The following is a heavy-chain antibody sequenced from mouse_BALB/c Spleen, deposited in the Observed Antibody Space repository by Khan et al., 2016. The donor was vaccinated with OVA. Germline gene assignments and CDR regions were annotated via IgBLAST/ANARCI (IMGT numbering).Heavy chain of an antibody. CDR1: GFTFSTYG. J-gene: IGHJ3*01. CDR3: AGLAYYYDSEGFAY. V-gene: IGHV5-6*01. CDR2: VSNGGGYT. D-gene: IGHD1-1*01. Sequence: EVQLVESGGDLVKPGGSQKLSCAASGFTFSTYGMSWVRQTPDKRMEWVATVSNGGGYTYYPDSVKGRFTISRDNAKNTLYLQMSSLKSEATAMFYCAGLAYYYDSEGFAYWGQGTLVTVSA.